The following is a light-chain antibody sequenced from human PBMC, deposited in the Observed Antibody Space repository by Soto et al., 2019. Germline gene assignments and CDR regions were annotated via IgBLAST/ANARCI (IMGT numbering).Light chain of an antibody. CDR3: GTWDSSLSAVV. Sequence: QSVLTQPPSVSAAPGQKVTISCSGSSSNIGNNSLSWYQQLPGTAPKLLIYDNNKRPSGIPDRFSGSKSGTSATLGITGLQTGDEADYYCGTWDSSLSAVVCGGGTQLTVL. CDR1: SSNIGNNS. V-gene: IGLV1-51*01. CDR2: DNN. J-gene: IGLJ2*01.